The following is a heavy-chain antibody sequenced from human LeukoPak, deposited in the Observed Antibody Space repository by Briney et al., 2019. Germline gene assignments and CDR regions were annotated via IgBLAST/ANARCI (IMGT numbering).Heavy chain of an antibody. J-gene: IGHJ6*02. CDR3: ARGYCSSTSCSGGYYYGMDV. D-gene: IGHD2-2*01. CDR1: GDSISSYY. CDR2: IYYSGST. Sequence: SETLSLTCTVSGDSISSYYWSWIRQPPGKGLEWIGYIYYSGSTNYNPSLKSRVTISVDTSKNQFSLKLSSVTAADTAVYYCARGYCSSTSCSGGYYYGMDVWGQGTTVTVSS. V-gene: IGHV4-59*01.